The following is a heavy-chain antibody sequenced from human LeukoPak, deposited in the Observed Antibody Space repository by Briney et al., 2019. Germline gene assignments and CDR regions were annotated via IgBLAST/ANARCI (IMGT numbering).Heavy chain of an antibody. V-gene: IGHV7-4-1*02. CDR3: ERGWAPYSSSWYGRNWFDP. CDR1: GYTFTSYA. CDR2: IKTNTGNP. Sequence: ASVKLSCKASGYTFTSYAMNWVRQAPGQGLEWMGWIKTNTGNPTYSQGCTGRFVFSLDTSVSTAYLQISSLKGEDTAVYYCERGWAPYSSSWYGRNWFDPWGQGTLVTVSS. D-gene: IGHD6-13*01. J-gene: IGHJ5*02.